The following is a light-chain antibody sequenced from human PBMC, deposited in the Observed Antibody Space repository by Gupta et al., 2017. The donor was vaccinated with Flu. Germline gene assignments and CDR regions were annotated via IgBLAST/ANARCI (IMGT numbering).Light chain of an antibody. CDR2: GAS. CDR3: QQDGSSPGT. V-gene: IGKV3-20*01. J-gene: IGKJ2*01. CDR1: QSISSNY. Sequence: EIVLTQSPGTLSLSPGERATLSCRASQSISSNYLAWYQQKPGQAPRLLIYGASSRATGIPDKFSGSGSGRDFTLTISRLEPEDFAVYYCQQDGSSPGTFGQGTKLEIK.